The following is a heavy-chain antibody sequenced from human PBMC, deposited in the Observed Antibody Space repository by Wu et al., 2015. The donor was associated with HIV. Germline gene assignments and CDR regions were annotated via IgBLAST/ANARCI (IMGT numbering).Heavy chain of an antibody. CDR3: ARVQFDPDYYTYFDL. Sequence: QAQLVQSGPEAKRPAASVKVSCKASYILSSYPIGWVRQAPGQRLEWMGWMNPKNGHIQPAQKFQGRIIMSADNSAHTAYMELRRLTSDDTAIYFCARVQFDPDYYTYFDLWGQGTLVTVSS. CDR2: MNPKNGHI. D-gene: IGHD4/OR15-4a*01. CDR1: YILSSYP. V-gene: IGHV1-18*01. J-gene: IGHJ2*01.